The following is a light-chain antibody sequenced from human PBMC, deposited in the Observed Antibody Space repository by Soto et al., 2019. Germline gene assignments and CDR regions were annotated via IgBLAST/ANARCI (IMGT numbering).Light chain of an antibody. V-gene: IGKV3D-15*01. CDR1: QSVSTN. Sequence: IVMTQSPATLSVSPGQRATLSCRASQSVSTNLAWYQQKPGQAPRPLIYGASTRATGIPARFSGSGSGTEFTFSTGGLQSVDFAVYYCQQYSNWSWWTLGQGTRV. CDR2: GAS. J-gene: IGKJ1*01. CDR3: QQYSNWSWWT.